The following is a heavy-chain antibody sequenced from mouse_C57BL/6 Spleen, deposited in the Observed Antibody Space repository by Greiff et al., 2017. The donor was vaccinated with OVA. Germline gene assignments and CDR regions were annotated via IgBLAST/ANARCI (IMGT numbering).Heavy chain of an antibody. V-gene: IGHV5-12*01. Sequence: EVKLVESGGGLVQPGGSLKLSCAASGFTFSDYYMYWVRQTPEKRLEWVAYISNGGGSTYYPDTVKGRFTISRDNAKNTLYLHMGRLKAEDTAMNYCARFNWDWYFDVWGTGTTVTVSS. J-gene: IGHJ1*03. D-gene: IGHD4-1*01. CDR2: ISNGGGST. CDR1: GFTFSDYY. CDR3: ARFNWDWYFDV.